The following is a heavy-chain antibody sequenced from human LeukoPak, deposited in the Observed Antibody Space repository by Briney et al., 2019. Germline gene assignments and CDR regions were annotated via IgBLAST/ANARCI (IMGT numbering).Heavy chain of an antibody. CDR1: GFTFSSYG. D-gene: IGHD3-10*01. CDR2: IWYDGSNK. Sequence: GRSLRLSCAASGFTFSSYGMHWVRQAPGKGLEWVAVIWYDGSNKYYADSVKGRFTISRDNSKNTLYLQMNSLRAGDTAVYYCARTMDYYYGMDVWGQGTTVTVSS. V-gene: IGHV3-33*01. J-gene: IGHJ6*02. CDR3: ARTMDYYYGMDV.